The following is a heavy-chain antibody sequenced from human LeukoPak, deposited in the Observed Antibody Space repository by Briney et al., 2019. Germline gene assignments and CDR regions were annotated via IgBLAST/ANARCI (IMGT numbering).Heavy chain of an antibody. CDR1: GFTFSSYG. D-gene: IGHD3-16*02. J-gene: IGHJ4*02. Sequence: GGSLRLSCAASGFTFSSYGMHWVRQAPGKGLEWVAFIRYDGSNKYYADSVKGRFTISRDNAKNSLYLQMNSLRAEDTAVYYCARDLGPLGLSSYVWGSYRAFDYWGQGTLVTVSS. V-gene: IGHV3-30*02. CDR3: ARDLGPLGLSSYVWGSYRAFDY. CDR2: IRYDGSNK.